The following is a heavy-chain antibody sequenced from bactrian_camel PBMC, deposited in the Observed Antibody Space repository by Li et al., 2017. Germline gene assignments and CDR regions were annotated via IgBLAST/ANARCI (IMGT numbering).Heavy chain of an antibody. V-gene: IGHV3S40*01. J-gene: IGHJ6*01. CDR2: ISGGST. CDR3: TTGTDLAS. Sequence: VQLVESGGGSVQAGGSLRLACAASGLTYTSGHMGWFRQAPGKAREGVATISGGSTYYADSVKVRFTISRDNAKNTVYLQMNSLKSEDTGLYYCTTGTDLASWGQGTQVTVS. D-gene: IGHD7*01. CDR1: GLTYTSGH.